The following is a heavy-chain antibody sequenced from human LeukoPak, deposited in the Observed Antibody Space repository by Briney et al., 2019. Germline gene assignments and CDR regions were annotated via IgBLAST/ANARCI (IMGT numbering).Heavy chain of an antibody. CDR2: IYYSGST. D-gene: IGHD3-3*01. V-gene: IGHV4-30-4*07. CDR1: GGSISSSSYY. CDR3: ARGLYDFWSGYPDAFDI. Sequence: PSETLSLTCTVSGGSISSSSYYWSWIRQPPGKGLEWIGYIYYSGSTYYNPSLKSRVTISVDTSKNQFSLKLSSVTAADTAVYYCARGLYDFWSGYPDAFDIWGQGTMVTVSS. J-gene: IGHJ3*02.